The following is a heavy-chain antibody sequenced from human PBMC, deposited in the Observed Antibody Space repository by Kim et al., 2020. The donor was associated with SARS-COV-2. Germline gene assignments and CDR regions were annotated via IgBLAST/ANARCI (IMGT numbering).Heavy chain of an antibody. CDR2: TFYSGTT. D-gene: IGHD6-13*01. V-gene: IGHV4-31*03. J-gene: IGHJ4*02. CDR3: ARHSSWSGIDS. Sequence: SETLSLTCSVSGDSISLGGYSWTWIRQHPGIGLEWIGHTFYSGTTYYNPSLESRVTISLDTSKNQFSLIVRSVTAADTAFYYCARHSSWSGIDSWGQGTLLTVSS. CDR1: GDSISLGGYS.